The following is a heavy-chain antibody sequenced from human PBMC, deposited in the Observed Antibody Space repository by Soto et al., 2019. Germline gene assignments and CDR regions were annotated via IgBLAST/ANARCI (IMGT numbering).Heavy chain of an antibody. Sequence: SVKVSCKASGGTFSSYAISWVRQAPGQGLEWMGGIIPIFGTANYAQKFQGRVTITADKSTSTAYMELSSLRSEDTAVYYCASSEGIAAADPTDYYYGMDVWGQGTTVTVS. CDR1: GGTFSSYA. CDR2: IIPIFGTA. J-gene: IGHJ6*02. V-gene: IGHV1-69*06. CDR3: ASSEGIAAADPTDYYYGMDV. D-gene: IGHD6-13*01.